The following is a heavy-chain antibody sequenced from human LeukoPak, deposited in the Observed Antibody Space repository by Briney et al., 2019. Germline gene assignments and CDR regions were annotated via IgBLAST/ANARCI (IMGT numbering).Heavy chain of an antibody. CDR1: GFTFSSYS. D-gene: IGHD2-2*02. CDR3: ARDIGYCSSTSCYRVIDAFDI. CDR2: ISSSSSTI. Sequence: GGSLRLSCAASGFTFSSYSMNWVSQAPGKGLEWVSYISSSSSTIYYADSVKGRFTISRDNAKNSLYLQMNSLRAEDTAVYYCARDIGYCSSTSCYRVIDAFDIWGQGTMVTVSS. J-gene: IGHJ3*02. V-gene: IGHV3-48*04.